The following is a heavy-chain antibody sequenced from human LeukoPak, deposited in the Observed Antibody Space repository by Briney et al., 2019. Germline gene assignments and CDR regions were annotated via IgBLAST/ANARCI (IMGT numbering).Heavy chain of an antibody. CDR2: IIPILGIA. D-gene: IGHD3-22*01. CDR1: GGTFSSYA. CDR3: AKLATGYDSSGPDDAFDI. V-gene: IGHV1-69*04. J-gene: IGHJ3*02. Sequence: ASVKVSCKASGGTFSSYAISWVRQAPGQGLEWMGRIIPILGIANYAQKFQGRVTITADKSTSTAYMELSSLRSEDTAVYYCAKLATGYDSSGPDDAFDIWGQGTMVTVSS.